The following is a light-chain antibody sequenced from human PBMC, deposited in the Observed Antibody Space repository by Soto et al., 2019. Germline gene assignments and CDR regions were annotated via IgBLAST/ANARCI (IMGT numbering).Light chain of an antibody. CDR1: QGISSD. CDR3: QQYYSYPLT. Sequence: AIRMTQSPSSLSASTGDRVTITCRASQGISSDLAWYQQKPGKAPKLLIYAASTLQSGVPSRFSGSGSGTDFTLTISCLQSEDFATYYCQQYYSYPLTFGPGTKVDIK. CDR2: AAS. V-gene: IGKV1-8*01. J-gene: IGKJ3*01.